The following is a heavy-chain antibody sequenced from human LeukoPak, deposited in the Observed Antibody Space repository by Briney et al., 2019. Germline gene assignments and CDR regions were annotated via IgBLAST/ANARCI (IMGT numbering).Heavy chain of an antibody. CDR1: GGSISSYY. CDR3: ARALPSSGQYDY. D-gene: IGHD3-22*01. CDR2: IYYSGST. Sequence: PSETLSLTCTVSGGSISSYYWSWIRQPPGKGLEWIGYIYYSGSTNYNPSLKSRVTISVDTSKNQFSPKLSSVTAADTAVYYCARALPSSGQYDYWGQGTLVTVSS. V-gene: IGHV4-59*01. J-gene: IGHJ4*02.